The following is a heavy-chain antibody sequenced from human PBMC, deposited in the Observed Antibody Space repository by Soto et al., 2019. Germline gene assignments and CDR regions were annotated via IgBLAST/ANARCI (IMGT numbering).Heavy chain of an antibody. CDR3: ARLEIVVVTDPTGYYYGMEV. Sequence: PGESLQISCKGSGYSFTSYWISWVRQMPGKGLEWIGRIDPSDSYTNYSPSFQGHVTISADKSISTAYLQWSSLKASDTAMYYCARLEIVVVTDPTGYYYGMEVWGQGTKVTVSS. V-gene: IGHV5-10-1*01. D-gene: IGHD3-22*01. CDR1: GYSFTSYW. J-gene: IGHJ6*02. CDR2: IDPSDSYT.